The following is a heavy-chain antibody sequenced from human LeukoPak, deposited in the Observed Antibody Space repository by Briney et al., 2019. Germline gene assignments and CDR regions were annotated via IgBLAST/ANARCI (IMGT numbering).Heavy chain of an antibody. D-gene: IGHD1-26*01. CDR1: GFPFSSYS. V-gene: IGHV3-21*01. J-gene: IGHJ4*02. CDR2: ITSSSSYL. CDR3: ARDDEWELHDY. Sequence: GPLRLSLAASGFPFSSYSMNWVRPAPGKGLEWVSSITSSSSYLYYSDSVKGRFTISRDNAKNSLYLQMNSLRAEDTAVYYCARDDEWELHDYWGQGTLVTVSS.